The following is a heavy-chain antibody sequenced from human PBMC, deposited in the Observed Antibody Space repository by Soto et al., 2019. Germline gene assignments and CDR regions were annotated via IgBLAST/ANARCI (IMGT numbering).Heavy chain of an antibody. J-gene: IGHJ6*02. Sequence: SGPTLVKPTQTLTLTCTFSGFSLSTSGVGVGWIRQPPGKALEWLALIYWNDDKRYSPSLKSRLTITKDTSKNQVVLKMTNMDPVDTATYYCAHSRHGCSSTSGDCGTYGMDVWGQGTTVTVSS. CDR1: GFSLSTSGVG. CDR3: AHSRHGCSSTSGDCGTYGMDV. CDR2: IYWNDDK. V-gene: IGHV2-5*01. D-gene: IGHD2-2*01.